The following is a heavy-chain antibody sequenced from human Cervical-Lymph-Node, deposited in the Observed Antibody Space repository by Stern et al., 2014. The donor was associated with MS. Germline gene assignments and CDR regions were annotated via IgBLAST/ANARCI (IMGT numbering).Heavy chain of an antibody. D-gene: IGHD1-26*01. CDR2: ISNEGTTT. V-gene: IGHV3-74*01. CDR1: GFTFSSHW. CDR3: ARGGAGAIDY. Sequence: EVQLVVSGGGIVQPGGSLRLSCAASGFTFSSHWIHWVRQVPGKGLVWVAFISNEGTTTSYADSVKGRFTISRDNAKDTMYLQMNSLRVDDTAIYYCARGGAGAIDYWGQGTLVTVSS. J-gene: IGHJ4*02.